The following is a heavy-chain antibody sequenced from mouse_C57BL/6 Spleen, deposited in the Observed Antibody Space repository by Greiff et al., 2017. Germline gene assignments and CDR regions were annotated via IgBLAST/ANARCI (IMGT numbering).Heavy chain of an antibody. Sequence: VQLKQSVAELVRPGASVKLSCTASGFNIKNTYMHWVKQRPDQGLAWIGRIDPAYGNTKYAPKFQGTVTIPADTSSNTAYLQLSSLTSEDTAIYYCARPGYVVRFDVWGTGTTVTVSS. CDR3: ARPGYVVRFDV. CDR1: GFNIKNTY. V-gene: IGHV14-3*01. D-gene: IGHD2-2*01. J-gene: IGHJ1*03. CDR2: IDPAYGNT.